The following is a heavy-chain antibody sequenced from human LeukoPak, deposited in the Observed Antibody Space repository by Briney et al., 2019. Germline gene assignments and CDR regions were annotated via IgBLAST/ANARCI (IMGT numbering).Heavy chain of an antibody. V-gene: IGHV1-24*01. CDR1: GYTLTELS. CDR3: ATPYCSGGSCYLSAFDI. Sequence: GASVKVSCKVSGYTLTELSMHWVRQAPGKGLEWMGGFDPEDGETIYAQKFQGRVTMTEDTSTDTAYMELSSLRSEDTAVYYCATPYCSGGSCYLSAFDIWGQGTMVTVSS. D-gene: IGHD2-15*01. J-gene: IGHJ3*02. CDR2: FDPEDGET.